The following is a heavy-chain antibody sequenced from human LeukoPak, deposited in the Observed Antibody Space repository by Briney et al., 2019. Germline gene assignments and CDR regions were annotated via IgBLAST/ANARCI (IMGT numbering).Heavy chain of an antibody. CDR1: GFTFSSYW. J-gene: IGHJ3*02. CDR3: AKDFYGSGSFYTVAFDI. V-gene: IGHV3-7*03. D-gene: IGHD3-10*01. CDR2: IRQDGSEK. Sequence: GGSLRLSCAASGFTFSSYWMSWVRQAPGKGLEWLANIRQDGSEKYYVDSVKGRFTISRDNPKTTVYLQMNSLRVEDTAVYYCAKDFYGSGSFYTVAFDIWGHGAMVIVSS.